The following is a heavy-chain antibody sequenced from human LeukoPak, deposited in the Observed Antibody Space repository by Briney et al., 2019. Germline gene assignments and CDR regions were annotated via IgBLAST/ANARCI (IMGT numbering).Heavy chain of an antibody. J-gene: IGHJ4*02. V-gene: IGHV3-23*01. CDR2: INGSGGRT. Sequence: TGGSLRLSCAASGFTFSSYGMSWVRQAPGKGLEWVSGINGSGGRTYYAVSVKGRFTISRDNSKNTLYLQMNSLRAEDTAIYYCAKDPFFDYWGQGTLVTASS. CDR3: AKDPFFDY. CDR1: GFTFSSYG.